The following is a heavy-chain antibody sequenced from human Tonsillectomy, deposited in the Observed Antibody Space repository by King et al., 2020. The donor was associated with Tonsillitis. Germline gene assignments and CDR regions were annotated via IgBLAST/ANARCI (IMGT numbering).Heavy chain of an antibody. D-gene: IGHD3-22*01. J-gene: IGHJ3*01. Sequence: LVESGGGLVQPGGSLRLSCVASGFTFSRYWMTWVRPAPGKGLEWVANIRGDGGVKYSEDSVEGRFTISRDNAKNSLYLQVNSLRAEDTAVYLCGRDRNYYDNSAYYDALDFWGQGTMVAVSS. CDR1: GFTFSRYW. CDR3: GRDRNYYDNSAYYDALDF. CDR2: IRGDGGVK. V-gene: IGHV3-7*04.